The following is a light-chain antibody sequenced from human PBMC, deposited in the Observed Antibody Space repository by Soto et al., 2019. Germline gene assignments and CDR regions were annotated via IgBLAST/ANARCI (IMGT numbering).Light chain of an antibody. CDR3: QSYDSSLSGYV. Sequence: QSALTQPPSVSEAPGQRVTISCTGSSSNTGAGYEAHWYQQVPGTAPKLLIYENNNRPSGVPDRFSGSKSGTSASLAITGLQAEDEAEYYCQSYDSSLSGYVFGTGTKLTVL. V-gene: IGLV1-40*01. CDR2: ENN. J-gene: IGLJ1*01. CDR1: SSNTGAGYE.